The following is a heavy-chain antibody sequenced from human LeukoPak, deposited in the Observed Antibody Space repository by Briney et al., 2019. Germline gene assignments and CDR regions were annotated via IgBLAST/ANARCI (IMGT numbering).Heavy chain of an antibody. Sequence: SVKVSCKASGGTFNNYAINWVRRAPGQGLEWMGGIIPIFGTTNYAQKFQDRVTITADESTSTAYMELSGLRSEDTVVYYCASCSAGMATNGPRARTFDYWGQGTLVTVSS. CDR2: IIPIFGTT. CDR1: GGTFNNYA. J-gene: IGHJ4*02. D-gene: IGHD5-24*01. CDR3: ASCSAGMATNGPRARTFDY. V-gene: IGHV1-69*13.